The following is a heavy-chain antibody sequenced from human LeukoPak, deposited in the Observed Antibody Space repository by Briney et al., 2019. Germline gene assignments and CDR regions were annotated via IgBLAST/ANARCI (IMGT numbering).Heavy chain of an antibody. D-gene: IGHD1-7*01. CDR3: ARHSEELPTVN. J-gene: IGHJ4*02. V-gene: IGHV5-51*01. CDR1: GSRFTSYW. CDR2: IYPGDSDT. Sequence: RGASLKISCKGSGSRFTSYWIGGVRQMPGKGLEGMGIIYPGDSDTRYSPSFQGQVTISADKSISTAYLQWSSLKASDTAMYYCARHSEELPTVNWGQGTLVTVSS.